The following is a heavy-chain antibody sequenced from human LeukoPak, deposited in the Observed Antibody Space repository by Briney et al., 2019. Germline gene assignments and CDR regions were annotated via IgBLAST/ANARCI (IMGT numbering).Heavy chain of an antibody. V-gene: IGHV3-7*01. CDR2: IKQDGSEK. J-gene: IGHJ3*02. CDR3: ARHRSGGSQDDAFDI. D-gene: IGHD2-15*01. CDR1: EFTLSTFW. Sequence: PGGSLRLSCAASEFTLSTFWMTWVRQAPGKGLEWLADIKQDGSEKYYVDSVKGRFTISRQNAKKSLFLQMNSLRAEDTAVYYCARHRSGGSQDDAFDIWGQGTLVTVSS.